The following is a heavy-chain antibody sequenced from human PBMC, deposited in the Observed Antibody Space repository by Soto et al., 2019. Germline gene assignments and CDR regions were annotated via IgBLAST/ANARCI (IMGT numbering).Heavy chain of an antibody. CDR3: ARDRGMGSVRGVMFYGMDV. D-gene: IGHD3-10*01. V-gene: IGHV4-30-4*01. Sequence: SETLSLICTVSGGSISSGDYYWSWIRQPPGKGLEWIGYMYYSGSTYYNPSLKSRVTISVDTSKNQLSLKLSSVTAADTAVYYCARDRGMGSVRGVMFYGMDVWGQGTTVTVSS. J-gene: IGHJ6*02. CDR1: GGSISSGDYY. CDR2: MYYSGST.